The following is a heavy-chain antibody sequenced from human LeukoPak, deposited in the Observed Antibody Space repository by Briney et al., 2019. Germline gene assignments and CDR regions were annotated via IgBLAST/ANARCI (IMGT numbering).Heavy chain of an antibody. CDR2: SSGSGGST. Sequence: PGGSLRLYCAATAVTSSSNSMSRVRQSPGNVLDWNSASSGSGGSTSYADSVKGRFTISRDNSKNTLYLQMNSLRAEDTAFFFQAEDGIRDFDWLLYVGYFDYWGQGTLVTVSS. V-gene: IGHV3-23*01. D-gene: IGHD3-9*01. CDR3: AEDGIRDFDWLLYVGYFDY. J-gene: IGHJ4*02. CDR1: AVTSSSNS.